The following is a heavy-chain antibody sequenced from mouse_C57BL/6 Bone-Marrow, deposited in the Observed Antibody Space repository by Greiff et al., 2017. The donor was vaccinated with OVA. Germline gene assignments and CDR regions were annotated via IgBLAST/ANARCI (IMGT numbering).Heavy chain of an antibody. CDR1: GFTFSSYA. V-gene: IGHV5-9-1*02. CDR2: ISSGGDYI. J-gene: IGHJ3*01. CDR3: TREGSLDGYYPFAY. Sequence: EVKLMESGEGLVKPGGSLKLSCAASGFTFSSYAMSWVRQTPEKRLEWVAYISSGGDYIYYADTVKGRFTISRDNARNTLYLQMSSLKSEDTAMYYCTREGSLDGYYPFAYWGQGTLVTVSA. D-gene: IGHD2-3*01.